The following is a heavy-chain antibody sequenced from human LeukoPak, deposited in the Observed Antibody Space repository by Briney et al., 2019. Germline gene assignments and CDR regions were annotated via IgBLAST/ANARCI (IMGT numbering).Heavy chain of an antibody. CDR3: ARAKRNGFDI. Sequence: GGSPRLSCAASGFTFSNAWMSWVRQAPGKGLEWVSYIRSSSSTIYYADSVKGRFTISRDNAKNSLYLQMNSLRAEDTAVYYCARAKRNGFDIWGQGTMVTVSS. CDR1: GFTFSNAW. CDR2: IRSSSSTI. J-gene: IGHJ3*02. V-gene: IGHV3-48*01.